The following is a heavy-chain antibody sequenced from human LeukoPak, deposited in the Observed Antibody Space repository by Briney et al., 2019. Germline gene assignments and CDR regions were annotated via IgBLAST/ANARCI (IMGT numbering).Heavy chain of an antibody. Sequence: GGSLRLSCAASGFTFSSYSMNWVRQAPGKGLEWVSSISSSSSYIYYADSVKGRFTISRDNAKNSLYLQMNSLRAEDTAVYYCARSGYSSSWYAGRDYYYMDVWGKGTTVTVSS. D-gene: IGHD6-13*01. V-gene: IGHV3-21*01. J-gene: IGHJ6*03. CDR2: ISSSSSYI. CDR3: ARSGYSSSWYAGRDYYYMDV. CDR1: GFTFSSYS.